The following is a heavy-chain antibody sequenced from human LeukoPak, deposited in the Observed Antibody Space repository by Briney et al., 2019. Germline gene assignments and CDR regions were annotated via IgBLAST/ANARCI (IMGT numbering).Heavy chain of an antibody. CDR2: ITSRTDGGTT. CDR3: ATDPNFDYVWGTYRLDH. D-gene: IGHD3-16*02. CDR1: GFTFSDAW. J-gene: IGHJ4*02. Sequence: PGGSLRLSCAASGFTFSDAWMTWVRQAPGKGLEWVGRITSRTDGGTTDYAAPVKGKFTISRDDSKNTLYLQMNSLKTEDTAVYYCATDPNFDYVWGTYRLDHWGQGTLVTVSS. V-gene: IGHV3-15*05.